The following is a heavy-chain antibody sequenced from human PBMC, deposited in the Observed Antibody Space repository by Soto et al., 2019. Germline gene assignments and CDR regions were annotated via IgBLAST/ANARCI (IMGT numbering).Heavy chain of an antibody. CDR2: IGTAGDT. CDR1: GFTFSSYA. J-gene: IGHJ6*02. V-gene: IGHV3-13*01. Sequence: GGSLRLSCAASGFTFSSYAMHWVRQAPGKGLEWVSAIGTAGDTYYPGSVKGRFTISRENAKNSLYLQMNSLRAEDTAVYYCARAIAIAARRGYYYYYGMDVWGQGTTVTVSS. CDR3: ARAIAIAARRGYYYYYGMDV. D-gene: IGHD6-6*01.